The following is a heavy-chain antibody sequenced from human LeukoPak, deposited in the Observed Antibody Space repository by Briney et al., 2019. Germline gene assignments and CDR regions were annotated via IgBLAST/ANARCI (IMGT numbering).Heavy chain of an antibody. Sequence: SETLSLTCTVSGGSISSTIHYWGWIRQPPGKGLEWIGSIYNSGNTYYNASLKSRVTISADTSKNQFSLKLSSVTAADTAVYYCARHDSFGIRKVWDYWGQGTLVTVSS. CDR2: IYNSGNT. D-gene: IGHD3-16*01. CDR3: ARHDSFGIRKVWDY. V-gene: IGHV4-39*01. CDR1: GGSISSTIHY. J-gene: IGHJ4*02.